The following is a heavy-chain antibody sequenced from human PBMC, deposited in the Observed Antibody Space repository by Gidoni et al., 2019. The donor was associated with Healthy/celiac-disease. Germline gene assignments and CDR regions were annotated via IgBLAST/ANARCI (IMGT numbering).Heavy chain of an antibody. Sequence: QVQLQQWGAGLLKPSETLSLTCAVYDGSFSGSYWSWIRQPPGKGLEWIGEINHSGSTNYNPSLKSRVTISVDTSKNQFSLKLSSVTAADTAVYYCARHSSTYYYGSGRRGWFDPWGQGTLVTVSS. V-gene: IGHV4-34*01. CDR1: DGSFSGSY. J-gene: IGHJ5*02. D-gene: IGHD3-10*01. CDR3: ARHSSTYYYGSGRRGWFDP. CDR2: INHSGST.